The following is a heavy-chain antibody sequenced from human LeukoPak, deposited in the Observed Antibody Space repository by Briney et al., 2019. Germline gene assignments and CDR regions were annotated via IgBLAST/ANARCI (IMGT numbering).Heavy chain of an antibody. CDR3: AKALYNSGWYYFDY. V-gene: IGHV3-9*01. CDR2: ISWNSGSI. CDR1: GFTFNSHA. J-gene: IGHJ4*02. D-gene: IGHD6-19*01. Sequence: PGGSLRLSCEASGFTFNSHAMHWVRQAPGKGLEWVSGISWNSGSIGYADSVKGRFTISRDNAKNSLYLQMNSLGAEDTALYYCAKALYNSGWYYFDYWGQGTLVTVSS.